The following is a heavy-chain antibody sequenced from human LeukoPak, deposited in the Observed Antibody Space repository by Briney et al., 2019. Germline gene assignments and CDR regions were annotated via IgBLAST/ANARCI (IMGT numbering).Heavy chain of an antibody. D-gene: IGHD5-18*01. CDR1: GGTFSSYA. V-gene: IGHV1-69*05. Sequence: ASVKVSCKASGGTFSSYATSWVRHAPGQGLEWMGRIIPIFGTANYAQKFQGRVTITTDESTSTAYMELSSLRSEDTAVYYCARGYSYDNYFDYWGQGTLVTVSS. CDR3: ARGYSYDNYFDY. J-gene: IGHJ4*02. CDR2: IIPIFGTA.